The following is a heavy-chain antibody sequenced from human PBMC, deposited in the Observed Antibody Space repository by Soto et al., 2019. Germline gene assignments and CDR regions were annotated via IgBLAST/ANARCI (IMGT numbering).Heavy chain of an antibody. V-gene: IGHV1-3*01. J-gene: IGHJ4*02. CDR2: INACNGNT. CDR3: SREGPPSLN. D-gene: IGHD2-2*01. Sequence: ASVKVSCRASGYTFSNCGIHWVRQAPGQRLEWMGLINACNGNTKYSRKFQGRVTLTRDTSASTAYRQFSSRASDDTAVYYCSREGPPSLNWGKGPLAT. CDR1: GYTFSNCG.